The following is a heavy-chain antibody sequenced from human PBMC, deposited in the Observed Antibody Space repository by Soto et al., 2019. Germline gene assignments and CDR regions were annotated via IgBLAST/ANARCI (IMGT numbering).Heavy chain of an antibody. J-gene: IGHJ3*02. CDR2: IKSKTDGGTT. Sequence: EVQLVESGGGLVKPGGSLRLSCAASGFTFSNAWMSWVRQAPGKGLEWVGRIKSKTDGGTTDYAAPVKGRFTISRDDSKNTLYLNMNRLKTEETAVYYCTTWNRDAFDIWGQGTMVTVSS. D-gene: IGHD1-1*01. CDR1: GFTFSNAW. V-gene: IGHV3-15*01. CDR3: TTWNRDAFDI.